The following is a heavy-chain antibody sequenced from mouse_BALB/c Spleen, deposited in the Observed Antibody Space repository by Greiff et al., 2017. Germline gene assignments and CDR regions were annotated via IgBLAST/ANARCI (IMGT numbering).Heavy chain of an antibody. J-gene: IGHJ2*01. CDR3: ARVYDGYYDFDY. CDR1: GFTFSSYA. D-gene: IGHD2-3*01. Sequence: VQLKESGGGLVKPGGSLKLSCAASGFTFSSYAMSWVRQTPEKRLEWVASISSGGSTYYPDSVKGRFTISRDNARNILYLQMSSLRSEDTAMYYCARVYDGYYDFDYWGQGTTLTVSS. V-gene: IGHV5-6-5*01. CDR2: ISSGGST.